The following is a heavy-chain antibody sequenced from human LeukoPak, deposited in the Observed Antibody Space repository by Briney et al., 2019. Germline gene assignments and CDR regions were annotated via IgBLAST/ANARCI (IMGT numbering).Heavy chain of an antibody. J-gene: IGHJ4*02. V-gene: IGHV4-39*07. Sequence: SETLSLTCSVSGGSISSTSYYWGWIRQPPGKGLDWIGSIYYSGSTYYNPSLKSRVTISVDTSKNQFSLKLSSVTAADTAVYYCARPYYDFWSGYPTSFDYWGQGTLVTVSS. CDR3: ARPYYDFWSGYPTSFDY. CDR1: GGSISSTSYY. CDR2: IYYSGST. D-gene: IGHD3-3*01.